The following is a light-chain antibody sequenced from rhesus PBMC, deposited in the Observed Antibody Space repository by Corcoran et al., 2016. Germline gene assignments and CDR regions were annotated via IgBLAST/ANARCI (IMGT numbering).Light chain of an antibody. Sequence: DIQMTQSPSSLSASVGYTVTITCRASQGISIWLAWYKQKPGKAPTLLIYAASSLQTGFSSRFSGSGSGTEYTLTISSLQPVDVATYYCLRDYTTPYSFGQGTKVEIK. CDR3: LRDYTTPYS. CDR2: AAS. V-gene: IGKV1-80*01. CDR1: QGISIW. J-gene: IGKJ2*01.